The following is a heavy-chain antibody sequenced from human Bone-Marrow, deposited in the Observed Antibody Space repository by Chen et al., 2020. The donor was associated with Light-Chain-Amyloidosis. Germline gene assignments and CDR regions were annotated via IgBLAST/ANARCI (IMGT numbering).Heavy chain of an antibody. CDR2: ISYDGSNK. CDR3: AKFLRGYSGYDSFDY. J-gene: IGHJ4*02. D-gene: IGHD5-12*01. CDR1: GFTFSSYG. V-gene: IGHV3-30*18. Sequence: QVQLVESGGGVVQPGRSLRLSCAASGFTFSSYGMHWVRQAPGKGLEWVAVISYDGSNKYYADSVKGRFTISRDNSKNTLYLQMNSLRAEDTAVYYCAKFLRGYSGYDSFDYWGQGTLVTVSS.